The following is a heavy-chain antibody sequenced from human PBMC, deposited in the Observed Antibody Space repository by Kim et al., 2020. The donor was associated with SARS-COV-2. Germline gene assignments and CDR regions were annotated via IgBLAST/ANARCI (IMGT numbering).Heavy chain of an antibody. CDR3: ATTSGDWRFFDF. CDR2: IDPSGNT. Sequence: SETLSLTCAVYGGSFSGFYWTWIRQSPGKGLEWIGEIDPSGNTNYNPSLKSRVAISIDTSKNQFSLKLRSVTAADRAIYYCATTSGDWRFFDFWGQGTLVTVSS. J-gene: IGHJ4*02. CDR1: GGSFSGFY. D-gene: IGHD2-21*01. V-gene: IGHV4-34*01.